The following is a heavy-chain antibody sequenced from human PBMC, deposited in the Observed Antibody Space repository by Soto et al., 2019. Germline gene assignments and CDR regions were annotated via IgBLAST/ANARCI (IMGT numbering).Heavy chain of an antibody. J-gene: IGHJ4*02. Sequence: EVQLVESGGVLVQPGGSLRLSCAASGFTFRSYEMIWVRQAPGKGLEWVSYISSSDSTIYYADSVKGRFTISRYNAKNSLYLQMSSLRVEDTAVYYCARWLDFWGQGTLVTVSS. CDR3: ARWLDF. V-gene: IGHV3-48*03. CDR2: ISSSDSTI. CDR1: GFTFRSYE.